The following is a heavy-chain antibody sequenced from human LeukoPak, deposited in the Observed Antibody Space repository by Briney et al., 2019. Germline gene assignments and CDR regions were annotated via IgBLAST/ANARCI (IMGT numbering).Heavy chain of an antibody. J-gene: IGHJ4*02. Sequence: GGSLRLSCAASGFTFSKAWMSWVRQATGKGLEWLGRIKSNADGGTTDYAAPVQGRITISRDDSQNTLYLQLDSLKAEDTAVYYCTTDPVRIAVDLGYWGQGTLVTVSS. CDR2: IKSNADGGTT. CDR3: TTDPVRIAVDLGY. V-gene: IGHV3-15*01. CDR1: GFTFSKAW. D-gene: IGHD6-19*01.